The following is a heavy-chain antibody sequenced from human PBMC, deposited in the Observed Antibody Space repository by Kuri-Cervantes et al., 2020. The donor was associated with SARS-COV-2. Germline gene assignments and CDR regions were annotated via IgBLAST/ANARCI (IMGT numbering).Heavy chain of an antibody. D-gene: IGHD3-22*01. V-gene: IGHV4-30-4*08. CDR2: ISYIGST. CDR1: GGSIRSGQYY. J-gene: IGHJ5*02. Sequence: SETLSLTCTVSGGSIRSGQYYWSWVRQPPGKGLEWIGYISYIGSTFYNPSLKSRVTISVDTSKNQFSLKLSSVTAADTAVYYCAKGWLLHNWFDPWGQGTLVTVSS. CDR3: AKGWLLHNWFDP.